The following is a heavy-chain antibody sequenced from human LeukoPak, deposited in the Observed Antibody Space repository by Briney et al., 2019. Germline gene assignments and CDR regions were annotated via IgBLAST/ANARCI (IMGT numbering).Heavy chain of an antibody. CDR3: ARESWIQLWLPDY. J-gene: IGHJ4*02. D-gene: IGHD5-18*01. CDR1: GFTFSSYE. Sequence: GGSLRLSCAASGFTFSSYEMNWVRQAPGKGLEWVSYISSSSSTIYYADSVKGRFTISRDNAKNSLYLQMNSLRAEDTAVYYCARESWIQLWLPDYWGQGTLVTVSS. V-gene: IGHV3-48*03. CDR2: ISSSSSTI.